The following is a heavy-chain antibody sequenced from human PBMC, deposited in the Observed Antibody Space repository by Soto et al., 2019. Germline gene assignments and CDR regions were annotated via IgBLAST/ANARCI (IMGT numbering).Heavy chain of an antibody. V-gene: IGHV3-48*01. CDR1: GFTFSNYS. Sequence: VDSLRLSCASSGFTFSNYSMIWFRQAPGKGLEWVSYISSSSSTIYYADSVKGRFTISRDNAKNSLYLQMNSLRAEDTAVYYCASDYYYYYMDVWGKGT. CDR2: ISSSSSTI. CDR3: ASDYYYYYMDV. J-gene: IGHJ6*03.